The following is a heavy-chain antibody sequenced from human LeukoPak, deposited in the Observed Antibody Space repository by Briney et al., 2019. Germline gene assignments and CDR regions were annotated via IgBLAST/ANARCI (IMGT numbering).Heavy chain of an antibody. CDR2: IYHSGST. Sequence: PSETLFLTCAVSGGSISSGGYSWSWIRQPPGKGLEWIGYIYHSGSTYYNPSLKSRVTISVDRSKNQFSLKLSSVTAADTAVYYCARGIEDLGGMDVWGQGTTVTVSS. D-gene: IGHD2-21*01. V-gene: IGHV4-30-2*01. CDR3: ARGIEDLGGMDV. J-gene: IGHJ6*02. CDR1: GGSISSGGYS.